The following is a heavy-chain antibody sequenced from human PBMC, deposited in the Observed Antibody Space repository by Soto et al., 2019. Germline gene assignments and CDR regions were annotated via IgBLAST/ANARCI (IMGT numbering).Heavy chain of an antibody. CDR2: IRHKADSYTT. CDR1: GFTFSDHY. CDR3: VRLWDRWFDS. J-gene: IGHJ5*01. V-gene: IGHV3-72*01. Sequence: GGSLRLSCAASGFTFSDHYMEWVRQAPGKGLEWVGRIRHKADSYTTEYAASVKGRFTISRDDSKNSLYLQMNNLKTEDTAVYYCVRLWDRWFDSWGQGTLVTVSS. D-gene: IGHD1-26*01.